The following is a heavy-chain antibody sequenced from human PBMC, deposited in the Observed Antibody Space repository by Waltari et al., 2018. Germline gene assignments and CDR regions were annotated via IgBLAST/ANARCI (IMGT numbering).Heavy chain of an antibody. V-gene: IGHV4-59*01. CDR3: ARGWGSSWYYFDQ. J-gene: IGHJ2*01. D-gene: IGHD6-13*01. Sequence: QVQLQESGPGLVKPSETLSLTCTVSGDSINSFYWSWIRQPPGKGLEWIGYIYYSGSTKYNPALKSRVTISVDTSKNQFSLKRSSVTAADTAVYYCARGWGSSWYYFDQWGRGTLVTVSS. CDR2: IYYSGST. CDR1: GDSINSFY.